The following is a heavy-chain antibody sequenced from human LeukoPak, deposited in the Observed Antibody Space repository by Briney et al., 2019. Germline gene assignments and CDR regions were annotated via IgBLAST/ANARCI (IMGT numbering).Heavy chain of an antibody. Sequence: SETLSLTCSVSDGSISSGYYYWAWIRQPPGKGPEWIGSIYYSGTTYPNPSLKSRVTISVDTSKNQFSLKLSSVTAADTAVYYCARQGSAYYFDFWGQGLLVTVSS. CDR2: IYYSGTT. V-gene: IGHV4-39*01. J-gene: IGHJ4*02. CDR3: ARQGSAYYFDF. D-gene: IGHD2-15*01. CDR1: DGSISSGYYY.